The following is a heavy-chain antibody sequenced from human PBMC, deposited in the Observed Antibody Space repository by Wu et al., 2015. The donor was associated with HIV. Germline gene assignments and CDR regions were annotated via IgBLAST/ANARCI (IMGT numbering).Heavy chain of an antibody. J-gene: IGHJ4*02. CDR2: ISPISETP. V-gene: IGHV1-69*05. Sequence: QVQLVQSGAEVKKPGSSVKVSCKASGGTDSRYVISWVRQAPGQGFEWMGGISPISETPDYAQKFQGRVTIATDKSTSTVYMEFSSLRSEDTAMYYCAGRRPEWRHFDRWGQGTLVTVSS. CDR1: GGTDSRYV. CDR3: AGRRPEWRHFDR. D-gene: IGHD1-26*01.